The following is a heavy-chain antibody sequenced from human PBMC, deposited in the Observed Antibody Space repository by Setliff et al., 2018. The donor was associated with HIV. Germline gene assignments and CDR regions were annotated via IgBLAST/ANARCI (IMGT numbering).Heavy chain of an antibody. CDR2: VNPDETIT. CDR3: VRDRQLTFDF. CDR1: GFTFSDYY. J-gene: IGHJ4*02. V-gene: IGHV3-74*01. Sequence: GGSLRLSCAASGFTFSDYYMSWIRQSPGKGLEWVSRVNPDETITTYADSVRGRFTISRDNAKNTLYLQMNNLRAEDTALYYCVRDRQLTFDFWGQGTVVTVSS. D-gene: IGHD3-3*01.